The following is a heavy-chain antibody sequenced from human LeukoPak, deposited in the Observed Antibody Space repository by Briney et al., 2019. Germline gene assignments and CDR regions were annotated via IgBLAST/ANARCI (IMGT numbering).Heavy chain of an antibody. CDR3: ARDRHCANGVCHNSAGMDV. V-gene: IGHV3-74*01. CDR1: GFTFSPYW. CDR2: INSDESRI. Sequence: PGGSLRLSCAASGFTFSPYWMFWVRQAPAKGLVWVSSINSDESRIAYADSVKGRFTISRDNSKNTMYLQINSLRAEDTAVYYCARDRHCANGVCHNSAGMDVWGQGTTVTVSS. J-gene: IGHJ6*02. D-gene: IGHD2-8*01.